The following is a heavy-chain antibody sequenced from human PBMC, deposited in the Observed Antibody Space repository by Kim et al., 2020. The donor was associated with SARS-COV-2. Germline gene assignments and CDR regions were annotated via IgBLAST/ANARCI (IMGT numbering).Heavy chain of an antibody. D-gene: IGHD1-26*01. J-gene: IGHJ6*02. Sequence: SETLSLTCTVSGGSISSGSYYWSWIRQPAGKGLEWIGRIYTSGSTNYNTSLKSRVTISVDTSKNQFSLKLSYVTAADTAVYYCAREDPRSLSNSPWSNLLPCYYYGMDVSGQGTTVTVSS. CDR2: IYTSGST. V-gene: IGHV4-61*02. CDR3: AREDPRSLSNSPWSNLLPCYYYGMDV. CDR1: GGSISSGSYY.